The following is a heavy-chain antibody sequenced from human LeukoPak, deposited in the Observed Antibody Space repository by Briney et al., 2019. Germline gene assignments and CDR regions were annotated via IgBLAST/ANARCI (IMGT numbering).Heavy chain of an antibody. V-gene: IGHV3-21*04. CDR3: AKDLGIAVAGTHDY. Sequence: GGSLRLSCAASGFTFSSYSMNWVRQAPGKGLEWVSSISSSSSYIYYADSVKGRFTNSRDNAKNSLYLQMNILRAEDTAVYYCAKDLGIAVAGTHDYWDQGTLVTVPS. CDR1: GFTFSSYS. CDR2: ISSSSSYI. J-gene: IGHJ4*02. D-gene: IGHD6-19*01.